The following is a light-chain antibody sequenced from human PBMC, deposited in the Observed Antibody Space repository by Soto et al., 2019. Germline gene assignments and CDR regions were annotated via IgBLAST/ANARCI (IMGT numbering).Light chain of an antibody. CDR3: QHYNNWTRT. Sequence: EIVMTQSPATLSVSPGERATLSCRASQSVSSNLAWYQHKPGQAPRLLIYGASTSATGIPARFSGSGSGTEFTLTNSSLQSEDFAVYYCQHYNNWTRTFGQGTKVEIK. CDR2: GAS. V-gene: IGKV3-15*01. J-gene: IGKJ1*01. CDR1: QSVSSN.